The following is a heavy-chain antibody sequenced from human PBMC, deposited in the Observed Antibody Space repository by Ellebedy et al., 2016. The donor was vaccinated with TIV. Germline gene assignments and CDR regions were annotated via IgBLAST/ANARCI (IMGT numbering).Heavy chain of an antibody. D-gene: IGHD2-15*01. CDR3: AGEGPSYIVVVVAATPTVGDY. V-gene: IGHV1-46*01. Sequence: ASVTVSCXASVYTFTSYYMHWVRPPPGQGLEWMGIINPSGGSTSYAQKFQGRVTMTRDTSTSTVYMELSSLRSEDTAVYYCAGEGPSYIVVVVAATPTVGDYWGQGTLVTVSS. CDR1: VYTFTSYY. CDR2: INPSGGST. J-gene: IGHJ4*02.